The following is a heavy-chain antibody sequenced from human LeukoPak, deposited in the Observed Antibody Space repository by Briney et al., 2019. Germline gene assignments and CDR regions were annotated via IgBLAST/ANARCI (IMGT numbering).Heavy chain of an antibody. CDR3: ARGFELITFGGAIGKLNWFDS. V-gene: IGHV3-23*01. CDR1: GFTFSTYA. D-gene: IGHD3-16*02. J-gene: IGHJ5*01. CDR2: IGASGAHT. Sequence: PGGSLRLSCAPSGFTFSTYAMRWVRQAPGKGLEWVSGIGASGAHTEYADSVKGRFTISRDNAKNSLYLQMYSLRAEDTAVYYCARGFELITFGGAIGKLNWFDSWGQGTLVTVSS.